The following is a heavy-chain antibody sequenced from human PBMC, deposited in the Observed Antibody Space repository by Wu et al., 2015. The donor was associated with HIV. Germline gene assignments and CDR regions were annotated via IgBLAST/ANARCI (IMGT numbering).Heavy chain of an antibody. Sequence: VQLVQSGGEVKKPGASVKVACKSSGYIFSDYGIHWVRQAPGEGLEWMGWISAYNGHRRFARKFQDRLTMTPDTATQTVYMELRSLTSDDTAVYYCARDWFLKCAGNWFDPWGQGTLVTVSS. D-gene: IGHD1-1*01. CDR2: ISAYNGHR. V-gene: IGHV1-18*01. CDR3: ARDWFLKCAGNWFDP. J-gene: IGHJ5*02. CDR1: GYIFSDYG.